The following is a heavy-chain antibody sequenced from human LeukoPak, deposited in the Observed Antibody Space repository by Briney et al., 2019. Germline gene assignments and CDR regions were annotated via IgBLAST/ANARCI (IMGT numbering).Heavy chain of an antibody. CDR1: GGSISTYY. J-gene: IGHJ4*02. V-gene: IGHV4-59*08. CDR2: IHYSGTT. CDR3: ARMGGYSGYATH. Sequence: SETLSPTCTVSGGSISTYYWSWIRQPPGKGLEWIGYIHYSGTTNYNPSLKNRVTISLDTSKNQFSLNLSSVTAADTAVYYCARMGGYSGYATHWGQGTLVTVSS. D-gene: IGHD5-12*01.